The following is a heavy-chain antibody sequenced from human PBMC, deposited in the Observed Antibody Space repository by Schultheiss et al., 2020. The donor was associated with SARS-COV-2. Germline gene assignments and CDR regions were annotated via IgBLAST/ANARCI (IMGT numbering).Heavy chain of an antibody. J-gene: IGHJ6*04. D-gene: IGHD2-2*01. V-gene: IGHV3-64D*06. Sequence: GESLKISCSVSGFTFSFYAMHWVRQAPGKGLEYVSGISNNGGETFYADSVKGRFTISRDNSKNTVYLLMSSLRGEDTAVYHCVKARGSSTWRGLMDVWGKGTTVTVSS. CDR1: GFTFSFYA. CDR2: ISNNGGET. CDR3: VKARGSSTWRGLMDV.